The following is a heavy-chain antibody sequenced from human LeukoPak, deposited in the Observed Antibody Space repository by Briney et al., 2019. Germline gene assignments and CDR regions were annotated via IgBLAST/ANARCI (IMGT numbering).Heavy chain of an antibody. CDR3: ARDPTSPGEMATRYFDY. D-gene: IGHD5-24*01. CDR2: ISYDGSNK. V-gene: IGHV3-30*04. J-gene: IGHJ4*02. CDR1: GFTFSSYA. Sequence: GGSLRLSCAASGFTFSSYAMHWVRQAPGKGLEWVAVISYDGSNKYYADSVKGRFTISRDNSKNTLYLQMNSLRAEDTAVYYCARDPTSPGEMATRYFDYWGQGTLVTVSS.